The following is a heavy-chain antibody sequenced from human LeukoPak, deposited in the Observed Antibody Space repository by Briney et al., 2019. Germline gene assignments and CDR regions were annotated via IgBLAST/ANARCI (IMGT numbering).Heavy chain of an antibody. CDR2: IIPIFGTA. Sequence: ASVKVSCKASGYTFTGYYMHWVRQAPGQGLEWMGGIIPIFGTANYAQKFQGRVTITTDESTSTAYMELSSLRSEDTAVYYCARGAAAGFLYYYYMDVWGKGTTVTVSS. CDR3: ARGAAAGFLYYYYMDV. D-gene: IGHD6-13*01. V-gene: IGHV1-69*05. J-gene: IGHJ6*03. CDR1: GYTFTGYY.